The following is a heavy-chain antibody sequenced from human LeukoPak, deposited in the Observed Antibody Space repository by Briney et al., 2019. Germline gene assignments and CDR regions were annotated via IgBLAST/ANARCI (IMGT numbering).Heavy chain of an antibody. CDR1: GYTFTSYD. CDR3: ARSNYGGKRWFDP. J-gene: IGHJ5*02. Sequence: ASVKVSCKASGYTFTSYDINWVRQATGQGLEWMGWMNPNSGNTGYAQKFQGRVTMTRDTSISTAYMEVSSLTSEDTAVYFCARSNYGGKRWFDPWGQGTLVIVSS. V-gene: IGHV1-8*02. D-gene: IGHD4-23*01. CDR2: MNPNSGNT.